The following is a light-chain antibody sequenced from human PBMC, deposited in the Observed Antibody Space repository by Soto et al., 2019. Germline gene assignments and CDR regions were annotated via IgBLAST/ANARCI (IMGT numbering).Light chain of an antibody. J-gene: IGKJ5*01. CDR1: QNISIY. Sequence: EIVLTQSPATLSLSPGERATLSCRASQNISIYLAWYQQKPGQAPSLLILGASTRATGVPARFSGSGSGTEFTLSISSLQSEDFAVYYCKQYKEWPPFTFGQGTRLEIK. V-gene: IGKV3-15*01. CDR3: KQYKEWPPFT. CDR2: GAS.